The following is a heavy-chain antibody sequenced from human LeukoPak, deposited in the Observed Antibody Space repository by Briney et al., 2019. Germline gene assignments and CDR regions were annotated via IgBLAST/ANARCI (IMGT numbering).Heavy chain of an antibody. V-gene: IGHV3-7*01. D-gene: IGHD3-10*01. J-gene: IGHJ4*02. CDR2: IKQDGSEK. Sequence: PGGSLRLSCAASGFTFSSYWMSWVRQAPGKGLEWVANIKQDGSEKYYVDSVKGRFTISRDNAKNSLYLQMNSLRADDTAVYYCARDQRAVRGQYFDYWGQGTLVTVSS. CDR1: GFTFSSYW. CDR3: ARDQRAVRGQYFDY.